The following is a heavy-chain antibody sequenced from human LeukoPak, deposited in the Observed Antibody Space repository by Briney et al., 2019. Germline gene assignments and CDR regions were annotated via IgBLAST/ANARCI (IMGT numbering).Heavy chain of an antibody. CDR3: ARLAAAPYTNFDY. Sequence: GGSLRLSCAASGFTFSSYWMSWVRHAPGKGLEWVANIKQDGSEKYYVDSVKGRFTISRDNAKNSLYLQMNSLRAEDTAVYYCARLAAAPYTNFDYWGQGTLVTVSS. CDR1: GFTFSSYW. V-gene: IGHV3-7*01. D-gene: IGHD6-13*01. J-gene: IGHJ4*02. CDR2: IKQDGSEK.